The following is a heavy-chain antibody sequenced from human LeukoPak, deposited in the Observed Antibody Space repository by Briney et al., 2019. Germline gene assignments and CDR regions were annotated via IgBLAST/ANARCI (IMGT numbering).Heavy chain of an antibody. J-gene: IGHJ6*03. CDR3: ARHEVVVYENYYYMDV. D-gene: IGHD2-8*02. Sequence: SETLSLTCSVSGDSMRDTYNYWGWIRQSPGRGLEWIGIISYSGSTYYSPSLKSRVTISAEMSKNEFFLKMTSVTAADTAVYFCARHEVVVYENYYYMDVWGKGTTVTVSS. V-gene: IGHV4-39*01. CDR1: GDSMRDTYNY. CDR2: ISYSGST.